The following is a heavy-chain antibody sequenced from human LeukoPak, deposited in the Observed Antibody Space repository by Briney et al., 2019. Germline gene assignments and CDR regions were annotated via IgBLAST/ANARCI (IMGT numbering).Heavy chain of an antibody. Sequence: LSLTCTVSGGSISSGGYYWSWVRQAPGKGLEWVSTISGTGGTTYYADSVKGRFTISRDNSKNTLFLQFNSLRADDTAVYYCAKGRGTTVTAAANYWGQGTLVTVSS. J-gene: IGHJ4*02. V-gene: IGHV3-23*01. CDR3: AKGRGTTVTAAANY. D-gene: IGHD4-17*01. CDR2: ISGTGGTT. CDR1: GGSISSGGYY.